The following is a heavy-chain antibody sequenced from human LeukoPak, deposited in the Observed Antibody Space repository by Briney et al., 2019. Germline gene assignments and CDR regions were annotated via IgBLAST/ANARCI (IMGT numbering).Heavy chain of an antibody. Sequence: GGSLRLSCAASGFTFSSYGMHWVRQAPGKGLEWVAVISYDGSNKYYADSVKGRFTISRDNSKNTLYLQMNSLRAEDTAVYYCAKDFHSGYGGRIYYYMDVWGKGTTVTVSS. J-gene: IGHJ6*03. CDR2: ISYDGSNK. CDR3: AKDFHSGYGGRIYYYMDV. CDR1: GFTFSSYG. V-gene: IGHV3-30*18. D-gene: IGHD5-12*01.